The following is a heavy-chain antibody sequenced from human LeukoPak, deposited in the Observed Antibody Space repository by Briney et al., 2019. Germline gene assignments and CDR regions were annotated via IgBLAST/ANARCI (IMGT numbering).Heavy chain of an antibody. CDR3: AKDPKVGPGILDY. CDR1: GFTFSSYG. V-gene: IGHV3-30*02. Sequence: GGSLRLSCAASGFTFSSYGMHWVRQAPGKGLEWVAFIRYDGSNKYYADSVKGRFTISRDNSKNTLYLQMNSLRAEDTAVYYCAKDPKVGPGILDYWDQGTLVTVSS. CDR2: IRYDGSNK. D-gene: IGHD3-16*01. J-gene: IGHJ4*02.